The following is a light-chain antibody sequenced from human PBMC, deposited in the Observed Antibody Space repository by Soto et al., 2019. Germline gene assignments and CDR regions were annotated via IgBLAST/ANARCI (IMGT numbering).Light chain of an antibody. CDR1: QGISSA. CDR3: PQFNIYPLT. J-gene: IGKJ4*01. CDR2: DAS. V-gene: IGKV1-13*02. Sequence: AIQLTRPPASLSPCLGGIVIITCRASQGISSALAWYQQKPGKAPKLLIHDASTLESGVPSRFSGSGSGTDFTLTISSLQPEDFATYYCPQFNIYPLTFGGGTKVDIK.